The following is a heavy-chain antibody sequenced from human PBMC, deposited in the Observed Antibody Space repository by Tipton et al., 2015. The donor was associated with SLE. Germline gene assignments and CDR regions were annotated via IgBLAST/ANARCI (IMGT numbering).Heavy chain of an antibody. CDR2: ISSSGSTI. Sequence: LTCAVHGGSFSGYYWSWIRQPPGKGLEWVSYISSSGSTIYYADSVKGRFTISRDNAKNSLYLQMNSLRAEDTAVYYCARDFHSSGSPTTEYFQHWGQGTLVTVSS. J-gene: IGHJ1*01. CDR1: GGSFSGYY. D-gene: IGHD1-1*01. CDR3: ARDFHSSGSPTTEYFQH. V-gene: IGHV3-11*04.